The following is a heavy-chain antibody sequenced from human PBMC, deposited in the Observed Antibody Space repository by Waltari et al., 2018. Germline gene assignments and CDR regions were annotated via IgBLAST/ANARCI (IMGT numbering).Heavy chain of an antibody. J-gene: IGHJ6*02. CDR1: GGTFSSYG. Sequence: QVQVVQSGAEVKKPGSSVRVSCKASGGTFSSYGISGVRHATGQGLEWMGGIIPTFGTTNYPQEFQGRVTITADKSTSTAYMELSSLRSADTAVYYCTGGYYESSGFSFSYTYNMDVWGQGTTVTVSS. D-gene: IGHD3-22*01. V-gene: IGHV1-69*06. CDR3: TGGYYESSGFSFSYTYNMDV. CDR2: IIPTFGTT.